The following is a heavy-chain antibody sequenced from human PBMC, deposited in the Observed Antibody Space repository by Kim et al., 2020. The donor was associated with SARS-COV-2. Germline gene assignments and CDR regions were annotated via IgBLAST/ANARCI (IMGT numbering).Heavy chain of an antibody. CDR2: IWYDGSNK. J-gene: IGHJ4*02. D-gene: IGHD3-22*01. Sequence: GGSLRLSCAASGFTFSSYGMHWVRQAPGKGLEWVAVIWYDGSNKYYADSVKGRFTISRDNSKNTLYLQMNSLRAEDTAVYYCAKDRYRGWSGYYYQEYYFDYWGQGTLVTVSS. CDR1: GFTFSSYG. V-gene: IGHV3-33*06. CDR3: AKDRYRGWSGYYYQEYYFDY.